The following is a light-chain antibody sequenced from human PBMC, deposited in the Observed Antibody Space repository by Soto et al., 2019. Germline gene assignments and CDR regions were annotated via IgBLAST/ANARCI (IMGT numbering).Light chain of an antibody. CDR3: QQYNSYWT. J-gene: IGKJ1*01. V-gene: IGKV1-5*03. CDR2: KAS. CDR1: ESSSSW. Sequence: DIQMTQSPSTLSASVGDRITITCRTSESSSSWLAWYQQKPGKASKLLIYKASSLESGVPSRFSGSGSGTEFTLTIISLQPDDFATYYCQQYNSYWTFGQGTKVEIK.